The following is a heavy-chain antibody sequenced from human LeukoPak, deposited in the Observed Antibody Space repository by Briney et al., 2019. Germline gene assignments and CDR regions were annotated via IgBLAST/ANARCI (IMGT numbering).Heavy chain of an antibody. D-gene: IGHD3-22*01. Sequence: GGSLRLSCAASGFTFTSYAMSWVRQAPGKGLEWVSAISGNGGAAYYADSVKGRFTISRDNSKNTLHLQMNSLRAEDTALYYCAKATTAIVVDNFFDYWGQGTLVSVSS. V-gene: IGHV3-23*01. J-gene: IGHJ4*02. CDR3: AKATTAIVVDNFFDY. CDR1: GFTFTSYA. CDR2: ISGNGGAA.